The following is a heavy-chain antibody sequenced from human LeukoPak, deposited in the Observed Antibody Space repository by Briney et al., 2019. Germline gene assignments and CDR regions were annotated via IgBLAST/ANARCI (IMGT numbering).Heavy chain of an antibody. D-gene: IGHD6-19*01. CDR1: GGSFSGYY. V-gene: IGHV4-34*01. CDR3: ASLRALAVAGTNPLGLTPYNWFDP. Sequence: SETLPLTCAVYGGSFSGYYWSWIRQPPGKGLEWIGEINHSGSTNYNPSLKSRVTISVDTSKNQFSLKLSSVTAADTAVYYCASLRALAVAGTNPLGLTPYNWFDPWGQGTLVTVSS. J-gene: IGHJ5*02. CDR2: INHSGST.